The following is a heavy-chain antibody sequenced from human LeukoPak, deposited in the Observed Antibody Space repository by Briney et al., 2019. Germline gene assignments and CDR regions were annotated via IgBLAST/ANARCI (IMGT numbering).Heavy chain of an antibody. CDR1: GYTFTSDG. D-gene: IGHD1-26*01. Sequence: ASVKVSCKASGYTFTSDGISWVRQAPGQGLEWMGWISAHNGNTNYAQKLQGRVTMTTDTSTSTAYMELRSLRSDDTAVYYCARPSGSYPAFDIWGQGTMVTVSS. J-gene: IGHJ3*02. V-gene: IGHV1-18*01. CDR2: ISAHNGNT. CDR3: ARPSGSYPAFDI.